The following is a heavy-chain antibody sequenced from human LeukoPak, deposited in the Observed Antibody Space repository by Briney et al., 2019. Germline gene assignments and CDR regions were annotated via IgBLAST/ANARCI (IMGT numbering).Heavy chain of an antibody. CDR2: INPNSGGT. Sequence: ASVKVSCKPSVGTFSSYAISCGRQAPGQGLEWRGWINPNSGGTNYAQKFQGRVTMTRDTSISTAYMELSRLRSDDTAVYSCARAGGSSWYVGEPPHYWGQGTIVTVSS. D-gene: IGHD6-13*01. CDR3: ARAGGSSWYVGEPPHY. V-gene: IGHV1-2*02. J-gene: IGHJ4*02. CDR1: VGTFSSYA.